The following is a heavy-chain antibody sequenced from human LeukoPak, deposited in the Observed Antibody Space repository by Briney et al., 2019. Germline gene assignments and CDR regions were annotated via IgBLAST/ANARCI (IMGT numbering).Heavy chain of an antibody. CDR3: AREGITGTIDY. D-gene: IGHD1-7*01. CDR1: GGSLSSYY. J-gene: IGHJ4*02. CDR2: IYTSGST. Sequence: SETLSLTCTVYGGSLSSYYWSWIRQPAGKGLEWIGRIYTSGSTNYNPSLKSRVTMSVDTSKNQFSLKLSSVTAADTAVYYCAREGITGTIDYWGQGTLVTVSS. V-gene: IGHV4-4*07.